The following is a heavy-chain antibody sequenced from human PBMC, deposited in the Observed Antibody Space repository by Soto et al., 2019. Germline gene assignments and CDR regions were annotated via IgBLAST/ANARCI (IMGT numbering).Heavy chain of an antibody. V-gene: IGHV1-69*02. CDR3: AIAVAGPYYYYGMDV. J-gene: IGHJ6*02. CDR2: IIPILGIA. CDR1: GGTFSSYT. D-gene: IGHD6-19*01. Sequence: SVKVSCKASGGTFSSYTISWVRQAPGQGLEWMGRIIPILGIANYAQKFQGRVTITADKSTSTAYMELSSLRSEDTAVYYCAIAVAGPYYYYGMDVWGQGTTVTSP.